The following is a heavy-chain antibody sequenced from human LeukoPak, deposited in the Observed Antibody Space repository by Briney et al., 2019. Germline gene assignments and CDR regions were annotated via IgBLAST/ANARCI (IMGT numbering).Heavy chain of an antibody. Sequence: GGSLRLSCAASGFNYSSYTMNWVRQAPGMGLEWLSYISASRDITYYADSVKGRFTISRDNSKNTLYLQMNSLRAEDTAVYYCARDMIVVPNPKGAFDIWGQGTMVTVSS. V-gene: IGHV3-48*01. CDR3: ARDMIVVPNPKGAFDI. J-gene: IGHJ3*02. D-gene: IGHD3-22*01. CDR1: GFNYSSYT. CDR2: ISASRDIT.